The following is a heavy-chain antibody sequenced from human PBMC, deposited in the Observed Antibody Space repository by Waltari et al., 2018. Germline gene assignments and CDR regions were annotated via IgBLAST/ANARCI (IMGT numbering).Heavy chain of an antibody. Sequence: QVQLQESAPGLVKPSETLSLTCTVSGGSISSYYWSWIRQPPGKGLEWIGYIYYSGSTNYNPSLKSRVTISVDTSKNQFSLKLSSVTAADTAVYYCARAHGPLSYYYYYGMDVWGQGTTVTVSS. CDR1: GGSISSYY. J-gene: IGHJ6*02. CDR3: ARAHGPLSYYYYYGMDV. V-gene: IGHV4-59*01. CDR2: IYYSGST.